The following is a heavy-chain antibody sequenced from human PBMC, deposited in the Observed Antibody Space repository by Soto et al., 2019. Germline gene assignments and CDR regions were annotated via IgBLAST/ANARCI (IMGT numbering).Heavy chain of an antibody. CDR3: ARAREPEYSSSIFFDY. V-gene: IGHV3-53*02. Sequence: EVQLVETGGGLIQPGGSLRLSCAASGLTVSRTQMAWVRQVPGKGLQWVSVIYSAGSTYYANAVKSRFTISRDISENKIYLDLSRVTGDDTAIYYCARAREPEYSSSIFFDYWGRGILVTVSS. CDR2: IYSAGST. D-gene: IGHD6-6*01. CDR1: GLTVSRTQ. J-gene: IGHJ4*02.